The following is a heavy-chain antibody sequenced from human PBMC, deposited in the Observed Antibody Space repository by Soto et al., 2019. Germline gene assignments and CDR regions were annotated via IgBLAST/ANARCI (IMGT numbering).Heavy chain of an antibody. CDR2: TYFRSKWYT. CDR3: ADRDVHS. CDR1: GDSVSSNSAA. V-gene: IGHV6-1*01. J-gene: IGHJ4*02. Sequence: SQTLSLTCAISGDSVSSNSAAWNWIRQSSSRGLEWLGRTYFRSKWYTGYAPSVKSRITINPDTSKNQFSLQLTSVTPEDTAVYYCADRDVHSWGQGTLVTVSS.